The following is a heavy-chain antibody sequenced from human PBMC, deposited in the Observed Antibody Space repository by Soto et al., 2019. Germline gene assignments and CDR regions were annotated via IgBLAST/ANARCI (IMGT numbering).Heavy chain of an antibody. D-gene: IGHD3-16*02. CDR3: ANSFYGITFGGVIVWSTFDI. CDR2: ISGSGGST. J-gene: IGHJ3*02. Sequence: EVQLLESGGGLVQPGGSLRLSCAASGFTFSSYAMSWVRQAPGKGLEWVSAISGSGGSTYYADSVKGRFTISRDNSKNTLYLQMNSLRAEDTAVYYCANSFYGITFGGVIVWSTFDIWGQGTMVTVSS. CDR1: GFTFSSYA. V-gene: IGHV3-23*01.